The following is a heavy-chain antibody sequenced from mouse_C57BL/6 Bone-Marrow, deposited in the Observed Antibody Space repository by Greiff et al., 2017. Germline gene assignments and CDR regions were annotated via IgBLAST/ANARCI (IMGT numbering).Heavy chain of an antibody. J-gene: IGHJ1*03. V-gene: IGHV1-19*01. D-gene: IGHD1-1*01. CDR2: INPYNGGT. CDR1: GYTFTDYY. Sequence: VQLQQSGPVLVKPGASVKMSCKASGYTFTDYYMNWVKQSHGKSLEWIGVINPYNGGTSYNQKFKGKATLTVDKSSSTAYMELNSLTSEDSAVYYCASRYYYGSSYRWYFDVWGTGTTVTVSS. CDR3: ASRYYYGSSYRWYFDV.